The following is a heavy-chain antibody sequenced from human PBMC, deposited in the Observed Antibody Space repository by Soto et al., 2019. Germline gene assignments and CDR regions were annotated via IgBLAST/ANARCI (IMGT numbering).Heavy chain of an antibody. Sequence: GGSLRLSCAASGFTFSSHAMNWVRQAPGKGLEWVSGISGGAVHIHYADSVKGRFTISRDNSQNRLYLQMNSLRAEDTAVYYCASRSATVLSLTYWGPGTQVTVS. J-gene: IGHJ4*02. CDR3: ASRSATVLSLTY. CDR1: GFTFSSHA. CDR2: ISGGAVHI. V-gene: IGHV3-23*01. D-gene: IGHD2-8*01.